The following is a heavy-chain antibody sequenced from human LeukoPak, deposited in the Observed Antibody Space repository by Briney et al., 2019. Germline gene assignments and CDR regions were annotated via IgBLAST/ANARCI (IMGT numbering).Heavy chain of an antibody. Sequence: GGSLRLSCAASGFTFDDYAMHWVRQAPGKGLEWVSGISWNSGSIGYADSVKGRFTISRDNAKNSLYLQMNSLRAEDTALYYCAKGPGGIVDYWGQGTLVTVSS. D-gene: IGHD1-26*01. V-gene: IGHV3-9*01. CDR3: AKGPGGIVDY. J-gene: IGHJ4*02. CDR1: GFTFDDYA. CDR2: ISWNSGSI.